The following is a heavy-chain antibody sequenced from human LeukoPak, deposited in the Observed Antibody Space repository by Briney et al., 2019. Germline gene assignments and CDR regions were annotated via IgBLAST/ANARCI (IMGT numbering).Heavy chain of an antibody. J-gene: IGHJ4*02. Sequence: GGSLRLSCAASGFTFSSYAMSWVRQAPGKGLEWVSSISSSSSYIYYADSVKGRFTISRDNAKNSLYLQMNSLRAEDTAVYYCARGIYYDTLPFDYWGQGTLVTVSS. CDR1: GFTFSSYA. D-gene: IGHD3-22*01. CDR2: ISSSSSYI. V-gene: IGHV3-21*01. CDR3: ARGIYYDTLPFDY.